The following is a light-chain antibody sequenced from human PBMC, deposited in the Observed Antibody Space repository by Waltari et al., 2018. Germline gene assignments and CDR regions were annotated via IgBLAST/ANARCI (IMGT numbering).Light chain of an antibody. CDR2: GNS. CDR1: SSNTGAGYH. V-gene: IGLV1-40*01. J-gene: IGLJ2*01. CDR3: QSYDSSLSGVV. Sequence: QSVLTQPPSVSGAPGQRVTISCTGSSSNTGAGYHVPWYQQLPGTAPKLLIYGNSNRPSGVPDRFSGSKSGTSASLAITGLQAEDEADYYCQSYDSSLSGVVFGGGTKLTVL.